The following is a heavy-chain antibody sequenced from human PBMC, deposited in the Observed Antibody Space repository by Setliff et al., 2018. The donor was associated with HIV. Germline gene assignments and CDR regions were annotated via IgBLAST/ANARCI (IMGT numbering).Heavy chain of an antibody. V-gene: IGHV3-21*01. J-gene: IGHJ4*02. CDR2: ISSSGTYK. CDR1: GFSFNTYS. CDR3: ARDWRHGYDLNFDY. Sequence: GGSLRLSCAASGFSFNTYSMSWVRQAPGKGLEWVSSISSSGTYKYYVDSVKGRFTISRDNAKNSLYLQMNSLRAEDTAMYYCARDWRHGYDLNFDYWGQGTLVTVSS. D-gene: IGHD5-12*01.